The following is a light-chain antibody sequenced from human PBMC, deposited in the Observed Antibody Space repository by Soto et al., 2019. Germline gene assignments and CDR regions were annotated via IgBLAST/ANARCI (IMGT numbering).Light chain of an antibody. CDR2: GVT. Sequence: EIVMTQSSDTLSVSPGDTATLSCRSSQNIHINLAWYQQKPGQAPMLLIYGVTARAPGVPARFSGSGYGTDFTPTIRSVQSGDVGVFYCQQYEGWPRTFGLGTKVEIQ. CDR3: QQYEGWPRT. V-gene: IGKV3-15*01. J-gene: IGKJ2*01. CDR1: QNIHIN.